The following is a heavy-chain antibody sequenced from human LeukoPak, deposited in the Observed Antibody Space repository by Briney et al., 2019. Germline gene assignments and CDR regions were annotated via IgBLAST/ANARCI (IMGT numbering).Heavy chain of an antibody. CDR3: ARDSGGVVVIPFDI. J-gene: IGHJ3*02. D-gene: IGHD3-22*01. Sequence: PSETLSLTCTVSGGSISSGSYYWSWIRQPAGKGLEWIGRIYTSGGTNYNPSLKSRVTISVDTSKNQFSLKLSSVTAADTAVYYCARDSGGVVVIPFDIWGQGTMVTVSS. V-gene: IGHV4-61*02. CDR1: GGSISSGSYY. CDR2: IYTSGGT.